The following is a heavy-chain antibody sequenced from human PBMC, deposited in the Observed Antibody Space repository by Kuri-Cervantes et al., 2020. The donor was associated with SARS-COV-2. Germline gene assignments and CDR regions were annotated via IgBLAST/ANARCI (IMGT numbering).Heavy chain of an antibody. V-gene: IGHV4-39*01. CDR1: GGSISSSSYY. Sequence: SETLSLTCTVSGGSISSSSYYWGWIRQPPGKGLEWIGSIYYSGSTYYNPSLKSRVTISVDTSKNQFSLKLSSVTAADTAVYYCARHVRPEITIFGVVITADYFAYWGQGNLVTGAS. CDR3: ARHVRPEITIFGVVITADYFAY. CDR2: IYYSGST. J-gene: IGHJ4*02. D-gene: IGHD3-3*01.